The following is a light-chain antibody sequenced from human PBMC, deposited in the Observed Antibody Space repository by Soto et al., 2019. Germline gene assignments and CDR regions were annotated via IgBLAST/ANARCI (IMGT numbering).Light chain of an antibody. Sequence: QSVLTQPPSVSGAPGQRVNISCTGSSSNIGAGYDVHWYQQLPGTAHKLLIYGDNNRPSGVPDRFSGSKSGTSASLAITGLQAEDEADYYCQSYDSSLSAWVFGGGTKLTVL. V-gene: IGLV1-40*01. CDR1: SSNIGAGYD. CDR2: GDN. CDR3: QSYDSSLSAWV. J-gene: IGLJ3*02.